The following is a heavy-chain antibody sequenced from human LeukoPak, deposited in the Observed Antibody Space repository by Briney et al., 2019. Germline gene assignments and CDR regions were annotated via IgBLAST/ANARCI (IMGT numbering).Heavy chain of an antibody. D-gene: IGHD5-12*01. Sequence: GGSLRLSCAASGFTFSSYGMHWVRQAPGNGLEWVAVIWYDGSNKYYADSVKGRFTISRDNSKNTLYLQMNSLRAEDTAVYYCAKDLDIVATSHFDYWGQGTLVTVSS. CDR3: AKDLDIVATSHFDY. CDR1: GFTFSSYG. CDR2: IWYDGSNK. V-gene: IGHV3-33*06. J-gene: IGHJ4*02.